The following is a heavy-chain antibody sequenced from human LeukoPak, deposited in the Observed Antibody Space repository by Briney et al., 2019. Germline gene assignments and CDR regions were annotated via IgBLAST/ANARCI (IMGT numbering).Heavy chain of an antibody. CDR3: TSGSSSVGY. CDR1: GFIFSDYY. D-gene: IGHD6-6*01. Sequence: AGGSLRLSCAASGFIFSDYYMSWIRQAPGKGLEWVSYTSPTGTDTYYAQSVKGRFTISRDNARNSLSLHMNSLRAEDTAIYYCTSGSSSVGYWGQGILVTVSS. CDR2: TSPTGTDT. J-gene: IGHJ4*02. V-gene: IGHV3-11*01.